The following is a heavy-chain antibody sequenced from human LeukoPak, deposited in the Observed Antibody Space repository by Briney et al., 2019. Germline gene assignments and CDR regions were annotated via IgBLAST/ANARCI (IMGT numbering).Heavy chain of an antibody. CDR2: ISGSGDST. V-gene: IGHV3-23*01. CDR1: GFTFSSYA. J-gene: IGHJ4*02. Sequence: GGSLRLSCAASGFTFSSYAMSWVRQAAGKGVEWVSAISGSGDSTYYADSVKDRFTISRDKSKNTLYLQMNSLGAEDTAVYYCAKNRGNYYYFDYWGQGTLVTVSS. CDR3: AKNRGNYYYFDY. D-gene: IGHD4-11*01.